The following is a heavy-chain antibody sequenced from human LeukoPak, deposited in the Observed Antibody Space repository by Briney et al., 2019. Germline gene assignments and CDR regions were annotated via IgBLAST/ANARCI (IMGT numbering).Heavy chain of an antibody. Sequence: GGSLRLSCAASGFTFSSYGMHWVRQAPGKGLEWVAVISYDGSNKYYADSVKGRFTISRDNSKNTLYLQMNSLRAEDTAVYYCAKDGVVGATVFFDYWGQGTLVTVSS. CDR1: GFTFSSYG. CDR2: ISYDGSNK. D-gene: IGHD1-26*01. J-gene: IGHJ4*02. V-gene: IGHV3-30*18. CDR3: AKDGVVGATVFFDY.